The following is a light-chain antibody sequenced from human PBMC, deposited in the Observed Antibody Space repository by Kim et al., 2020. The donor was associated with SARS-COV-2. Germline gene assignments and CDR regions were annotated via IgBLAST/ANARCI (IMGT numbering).Light chain of an antibody. Sequence: QSVLTQPPSVSGAPGQRVTISCTGTNIGSGYDVHWYQQVPGTAPRLLIFGNNHRPSGVPDRFSGSKSGTSASLAISGLQADDEAHYYCQSYDNSLSGVRVFGGGTKLTVL. CDR3: QSYDNSLSGVRV. J-gene: IGLJ3*02. CDR1: NIGSGYD. CDR2: GNN. V-gene: IGLV1-40*01.